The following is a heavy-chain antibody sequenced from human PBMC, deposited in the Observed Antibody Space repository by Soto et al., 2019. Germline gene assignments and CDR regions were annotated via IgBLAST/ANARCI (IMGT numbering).Heavy chain of an antibody. CDR3: AKEFSGDGYNYRYFDY. D-gene: IGHD5-12*01. CDR1: GFTSSSYA. Sequence: EVQLLESGGGLVQPGGSLRLSCAASGFTSSSYAMSWVRQAPGKGLEWVSAISGSGGSTYYADSVKGRFTISRDNSKNTLYLQMNSLRAEDTAVYYCAKEFSGDGYNYRYFDYWGQGTLVTVSS. V-gene: IGHV3-23*01. CDR2: ISGSGGST. J-gene: IGHJ4*02.